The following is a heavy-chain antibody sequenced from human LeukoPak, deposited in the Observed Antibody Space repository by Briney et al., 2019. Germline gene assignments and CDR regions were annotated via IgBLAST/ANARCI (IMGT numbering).Heavy chain of an antibody. CDR3: AKGPFFYYDASGYNYFES. J-gene: IGHJ4*02. D-gene: IGHD3-22*01. CDR1: GFTFSSFA. CDR2: IFPTSREI. Sequence: GGSLRLSCAASGFTFSSFAMIWVRQPPGKGLEWVSSIFPTSREIHYADSVRGRFTISRDNSKDTLYMQMNSLTVEDTAIYFCAKGPFFYYDASGYNYFESWGQGTLVTVSS. V-gene: IGHV3-23*01.